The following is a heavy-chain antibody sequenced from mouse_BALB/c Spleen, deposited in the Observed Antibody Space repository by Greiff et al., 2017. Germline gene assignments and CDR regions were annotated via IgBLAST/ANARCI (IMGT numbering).Heavy chain of an antibody. V-gene: IGHV2-9-2*01. CDR2: IWTGGGT. CDR1: GFSLTSYD. J-gene: IGHJ4*01. CDR3: VRGGYAMDY. Sequence: QVQLKESGPGLVAPSQSLSITCTVSGFSLTSYDISWIRQPPGKGLEWLGVIWTGGGTDYNSAFMSRLSISKDNSKSQVFLKMNSLQTDDTAIYYCVRGGYAMDYWGQGTSVTVSS.